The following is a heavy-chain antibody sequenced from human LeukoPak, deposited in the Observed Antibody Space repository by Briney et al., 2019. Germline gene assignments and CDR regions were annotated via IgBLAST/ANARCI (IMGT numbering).Heavy chain of an antibody. D-gene: IGHD1-26*01. CDR1: GFTFSSFS. Sequence: GGSLRLSCAASGFTFSSFSMHWVRQAPGKGLDWVAVVSYDGNNKYYADSVKGRFTISRDNSKNTLSLQMNSLRVEGTAVYYCAKNRGAGSHYYYHMNVWGKGTTVTVSS. CDR2: VSYDGNNK. V-gene: IGHV3-30*18. CDR3: AKNRGAGSHYYYHMNV. J-gene: IGHJ6*03.